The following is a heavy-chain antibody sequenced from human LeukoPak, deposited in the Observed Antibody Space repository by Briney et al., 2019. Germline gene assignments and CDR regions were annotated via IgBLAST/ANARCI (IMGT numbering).Heavy chain of an antibody. J-gene: IGHJ6*02. Sequence: PGGSLRLSCAASGFTFSSYAMSWVRQAPGKGLEWVSAISGSGGSTYYADSVKGRFTISRDNSKNTLYLQMNSLRAEDTAVYYCAKDVGGYDILTGRPTYYYYGMDVWGQGTTVTVSS. V-gene: IGHV3-23*01. D-gene: IGHD3-9*01. CDR3: AKDVGGYDILTGRPTYYYYGMDV. CDR2: ISGSGGST. CDR1: GFTFSSYA.